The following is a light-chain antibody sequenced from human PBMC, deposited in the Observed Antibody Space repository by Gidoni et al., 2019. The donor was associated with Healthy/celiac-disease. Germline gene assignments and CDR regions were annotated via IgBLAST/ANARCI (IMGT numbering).Light chain of an antibody. CDR3: QSYDSSLSGTV. CDR2: GNS. CDR1: SSNIGAGYD. Sequence: QSVLTQPPSVSGAPAQRVTISCTGSSSNIGAGYDVHWYQQRPGTAPKLLIYGNSNRPSGVPDRFSGSKSGTSASLAITGLQAEDEADYYCQSYDSSLSGTVFGGGTKLTVL. J-gene: IGLJ2*01. V-gene: IGLV1-40*01.